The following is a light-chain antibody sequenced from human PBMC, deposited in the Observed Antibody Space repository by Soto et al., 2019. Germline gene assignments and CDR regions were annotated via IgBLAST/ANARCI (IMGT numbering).Light chain of an antibody. J-gene: IGKJ3*01. Sequence: EIVMTQSPATLSVSPGERATLSCRASQSVSSNLAWYQQKPGQPPRLLIYGASTRAPGIPARFSGSGSGTEFTLTISTLQTEDCAVSDCQQYNNWPGTFGPGTKVDSK. CDR2: GAS. CDR3: QQYNNWPGT. V-gene: IGKV3-15*01. CDR1: QSVSSN.